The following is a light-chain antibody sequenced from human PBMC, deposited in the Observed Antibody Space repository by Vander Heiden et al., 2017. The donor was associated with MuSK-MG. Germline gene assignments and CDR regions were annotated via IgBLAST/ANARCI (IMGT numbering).Light chain of an antibody. J-gene: IGKJ2*01. CDR3: QQYGSSRYT. V-gene: IGKV3-20*01. Sequence: MELTQSPGTLSLSPGEGATLSYRPSQSVSSGYLAWYQQKPGQAPRLLIYGASSRATGIPDRLSGSGSGTDFTLTISRLEPEDFAVYYCQQYGSSRYTFGQGTKLEIK. CDR1: QSVSSGY. CDR2: GAS.